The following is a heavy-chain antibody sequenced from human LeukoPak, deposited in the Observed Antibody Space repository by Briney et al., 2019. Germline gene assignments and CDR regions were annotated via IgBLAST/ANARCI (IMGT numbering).Heavy chain of an antibody. CDR2: INPNSGGT. Sequence: ASVKVSCKASGYTFTGYYMHWVRQAPGQGLEWMGGINPNSGGTNYAQKFQGRVTMTRDTSISTAYMELSRLRSDDTAVYYCARDYYGSGRSFDPWGQGTLVTVSS. V-gene: IGHV1-2*02. CDR1: GYTFTGYY. D-gene: IGHD3-10*01. J-gene: IGHJ5*02. CDR3: ARDYYGSGRSFDP.